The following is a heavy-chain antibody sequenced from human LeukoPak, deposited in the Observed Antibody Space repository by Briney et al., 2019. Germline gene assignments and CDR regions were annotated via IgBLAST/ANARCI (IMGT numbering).Heavy chain of an antibody. CDR1: GFTFDDYA. J-gene: IGHJ6*02. CDR3: ARGNRDTSGFYFYYVMDV. V-gene: IGHV3-9*01. CDR2: ISWDSRNI. D-gene: IGHD6-19*01. Sequence: PRRSLRLSCAASGFTFDDYAMFWVRQAPGECLEWVSAISWDSRNIGYAASGKGRFTTSRDNGNNSLYQEMNNLRPDDTALYYCARGNRDTSGFYFYYVMDVWGPGPTVTVSS.